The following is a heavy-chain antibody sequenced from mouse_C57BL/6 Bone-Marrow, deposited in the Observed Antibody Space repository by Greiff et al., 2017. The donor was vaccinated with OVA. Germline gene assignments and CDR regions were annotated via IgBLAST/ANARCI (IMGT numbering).Heavy chain of an antibody. CDR2: IYPRSGNT. Sequence: VKLKQSGAELARPGASVKLSCKASGYTFTSYGISWVKQRTGQGLEWIGEIYPRSGNTYYNEKFKGKATLTADKSSSTAYMELRSLTSEDSAVYFCARSSGSPFAYWGQGTLVTVSA. CDR3: ARSSGSPFAY. V-gene: IGHV1-81*01. J-gene: IGHJ3*01. D-gene: IGHD3-2*02. CDR1: GYTFTSYG.